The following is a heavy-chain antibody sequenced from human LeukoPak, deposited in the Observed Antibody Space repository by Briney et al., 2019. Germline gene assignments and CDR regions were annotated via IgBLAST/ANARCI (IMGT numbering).Heavy chain of an antibody. CDR2: ISGSGGST. V-gene: IGHV3-23*01. J-gene: IGHJ6*02. CDR1: GFTFSSYA. CDR3: AKGPWATGYYYYGMDV. Sequence: PGGSLRLSCAASGFTFSSYAMSWVRQAPGKGLEWVSAISGSGGSTYYADSVKGRFTISRDNSKNTLYLQMNSLRAEDTAVYYCAKGPWATGYYYYGMDVWGQGTTVTVSS. D-gene: IGHD5-12*01.